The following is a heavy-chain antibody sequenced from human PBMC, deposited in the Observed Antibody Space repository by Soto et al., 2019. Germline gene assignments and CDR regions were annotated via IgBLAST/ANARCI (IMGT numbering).Heavy chain of an antibody. CDR2: INHSGST. CDR1: GGSFSGYY. CDR3: ARDYGRHFPS. Sequence: TETPYITSAVYGGSFSGYYRNWIRQPPGKGQEWIGEINHSGSTNYNPSLKSRVTISLDTSKNQFSLKLSSPPAADQAVYYCARDYGRHFPSCAHGTLVTVSS. D-gene: IGHD3-10*01. J-gene: IGHJ5*01. V-gene: IGHV4-34*01.